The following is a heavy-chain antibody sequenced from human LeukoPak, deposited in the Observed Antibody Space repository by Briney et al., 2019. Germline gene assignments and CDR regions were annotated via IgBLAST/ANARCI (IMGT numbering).Heavy chain of an antibody. CDR3: ARGNAN. CDR2: IYTSGST. J-gene: IGHJ4*02. CDR1: GGSISGYY. V-gene: IGHV4-4*07. Sequence: SETLSLTCTVSGGSISGYYWSWIRQPAGKGLEWIGRIYTSGSTNYNPSLKSRVTISLDTSKTQFFLKLSSVTAADTALYYCARGNANWGQGTLVTVSS.